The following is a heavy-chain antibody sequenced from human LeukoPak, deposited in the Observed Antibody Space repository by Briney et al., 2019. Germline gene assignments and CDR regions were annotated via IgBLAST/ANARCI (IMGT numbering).Heavy chain of an antibody. CDR3: AKARGDRSSYGMDV. CDR2: ISGSGGGT. J-gene: IGHJ6*02. Sequence: PGGSLRLSCAASGLTFSNYAMSWVRQAPGKGLEWVSAISGSGGGTYYAESVKGRFTISRDNSGDTLFLQMNSLRAEDTALYYCAKARGDRSSYGMDVGGQGTTVTVS. V-gene: IGHV3-23*01. CDR1: GLTFSNYA. D-gene: IGHD2-21*01.